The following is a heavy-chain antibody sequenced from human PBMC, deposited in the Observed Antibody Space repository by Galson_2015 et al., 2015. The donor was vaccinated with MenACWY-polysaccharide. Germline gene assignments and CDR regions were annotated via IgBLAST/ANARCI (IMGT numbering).Heavy chain of an antibody. V-gene: IGHV3-23*01. D-gene: IGHD3/OR15-3a*01. CDR3: TRDVYGRGDWYFEN. CDR2: ISSGSDTA. J-gene: IGHJ4*02. CDR1: GFNFSIYV. Sequence: SLRLSCAASGFNFSIYVMTWVRQAPGKGLECVSAISSGSDTAYYTDSVKGRFTISRDNSKDTVHLQMDSLRADDTAVYYCTRDVYGRGDWYFENWGQGTLVTVSS.